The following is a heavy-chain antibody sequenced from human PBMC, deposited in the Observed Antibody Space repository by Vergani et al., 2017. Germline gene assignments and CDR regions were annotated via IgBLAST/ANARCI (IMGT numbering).Heavy chain of an antibody. J-gene: IGHJ4*02. D-gene: IGHD5-18*01. V-gene: IGHV3-7*03. CDR3: ARAPGYSYGLYYFDY. CDR2: IKQDGSEK. CDR1: GFTFSSYW. Sequence: EVQLVESGGGLVQPGGSLRLSCAASGFTFSSYWMSWVRQAPGKGLEWVANIKQDGSEKNYVDSVKGRFTISRDNDKNSLYLQMNSLRAEDTAVYYCARAPGYSYGLYYFDYWGQGTLVTVSS.